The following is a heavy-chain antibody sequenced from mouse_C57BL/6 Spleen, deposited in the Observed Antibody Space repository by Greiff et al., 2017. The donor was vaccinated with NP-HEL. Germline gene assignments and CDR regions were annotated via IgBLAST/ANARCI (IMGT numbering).Heavy chain of an antibody. CDR3: AADYYGSRGDEFAY. D-gene: IGHD1-1*01. CDR2: IDPSDSYT. J-gene: IGHJ3*01. CDR1: GYTFTSYW. Sequence: QVQLQQPGAELVMPGASVKLSCKASGYTFTSYWMHWVKQRPGQGLEWIGEIDPSDSYTNYNQKFKGKSTLTVDKSSSTAYMQLSSLTSEDSAVYYCAADYYGSRGDEFAYWGQGTLVTVSA. V-gene: IGHV1-69*01.